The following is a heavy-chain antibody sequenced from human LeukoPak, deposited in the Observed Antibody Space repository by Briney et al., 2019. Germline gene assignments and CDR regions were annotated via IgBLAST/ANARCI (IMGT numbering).Heavy chain of an antibody. CDR2: IYSGGST. CDR3: ARDGYVDAFDI. CDR1: GFTVSSNY. V-gene: IGHV3-66*01. Sequence: PGGSLRLSCAASGFTVSSNYMSWVRQAPGKGLEWVSVIYSGGSTYYADSVKGRFTISRDNSKNTLYLQMYSLRAEDTAVYYCARDGYVDAFDIWGQGTMVTVSS. J-gene: IGHJ3*02. D-gene: IGHD5-12*01.